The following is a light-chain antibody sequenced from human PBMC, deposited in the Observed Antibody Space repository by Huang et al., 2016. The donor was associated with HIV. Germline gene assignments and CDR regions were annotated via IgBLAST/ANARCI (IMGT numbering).Light chain of an antibody. CDR2: WAS. CDR3: QQYYTSPQT. CDR1: QSVLSSATNKNY. Sequence: DIVMTQSPNSLAVSLGEAATLTCRSSQSVLSSATNKNYLAWFQQKPGHSPKLLLFWASTREAGVPDRFSASGSGTHFTLTINNVKTEDVAIYYCQQYYTSPQTFGPGTRLEI. V-gene: IGKV4-1*01. J-gene: IGKJ1*01.